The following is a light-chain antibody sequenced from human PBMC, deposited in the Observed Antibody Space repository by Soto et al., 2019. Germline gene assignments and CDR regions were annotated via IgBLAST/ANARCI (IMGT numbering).Light chain of an antibody. Sequence: QSVLTKPPSASGTPGQRVTISCSGSSSNIGSNYVYWYQQLPGTAPKLLIYRHDQRPSGVPDRFSGSRSGTSASLAISGLRSEDEAEYYCAAWDDSLSGEVFGGGTKLTVL. CDR2: RHD. CDR1: SSNIGSNY. J-gene: IGLJ2*01. V-gene: IGLV1-47*01. CDR3: AAWDDSLSGEV.